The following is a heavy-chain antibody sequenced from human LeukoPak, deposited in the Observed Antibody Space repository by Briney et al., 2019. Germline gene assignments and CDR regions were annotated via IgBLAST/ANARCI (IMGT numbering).Heavy chain of an antibody. J-gene: IGHJ4*02. CDR1: GGSFSGYY. V-gene: IGHV4-34*01. CDR3: ARHLRYFDWLGY. CDR2: INHSGST. D-gene: IGHD3-9*01. Sequence: PSETLSLTCAVYGGSFSGYYWSWIRQPPGKGLEWIGEINHSGSTNYNPSLKSRVTISVDTSKNQFSLKLSSVTAADTAVYYCARHLRYFDWLGYWGQGTLVTVSS.